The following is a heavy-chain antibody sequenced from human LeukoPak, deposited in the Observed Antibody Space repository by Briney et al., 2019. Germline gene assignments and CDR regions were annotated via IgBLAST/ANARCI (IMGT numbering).Heavy chain of an antibody. Sequence: SVKVSCKASGFTFTSSAMQWVRQARGQRLEWIGWIVVGSGNTNYAQKFQERVTITRDMSTSTAYMELSSLRSEDTAVYYCAADPSPYYYDSSGSYYYYGMDVWGQGTTVTVSS. CDR2: IVVGSGNT. CDR3: AADPSPYYYDSSGSYYYYGMDV. J-gene: IGHJ6*02. CDR1: GFTFTSSA. V-gene: IGHV1-58*02. D-gene: IGHD3-22*01.